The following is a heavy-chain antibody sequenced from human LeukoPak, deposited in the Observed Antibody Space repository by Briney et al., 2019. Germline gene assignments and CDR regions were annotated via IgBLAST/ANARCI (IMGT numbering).Heavy chain of an antibody. CDR3: ARVTREAARYWYFDL. Sequence: SETLSLTCTVSGGSISSYYWSWIRQPPGKGLEWIGYIYYSGSTNYNPSLKSRVTISVDTSKNQFSLKLSSVTAADTAVYYCARVTREAARYWYFDLWGRGTLVTVSS. V-gene: IGHV4-59*01. CDR2: IYYSGST. D-gene: IGHD6-6*01. J-gene: IGHJ2*01. CDR1: GGSISSYY.